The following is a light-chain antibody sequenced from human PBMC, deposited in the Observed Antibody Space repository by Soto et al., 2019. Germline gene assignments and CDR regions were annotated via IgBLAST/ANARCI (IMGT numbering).Light chain of an antibody. CDR2: DVS. CDR1: SSDVGGYNY. CDR3: SSYTSSGTRV. J-gene: IGLJ1*01. V-gene: IGLV2-14*01. Sequence: QSALTQPASVSASPGQSIAISCTGTSSDVGGYNYVSWYQQNPGKAPKLMIYDVSNRPSGVSNRFSGSKSGNTASLTISGLQAVDEADYYCSSYTSSGTRVFGTGTKVTVL.